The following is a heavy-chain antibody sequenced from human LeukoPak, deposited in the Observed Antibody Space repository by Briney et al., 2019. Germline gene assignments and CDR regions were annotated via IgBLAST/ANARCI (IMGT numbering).Heavy chain of an antibody. V-gene: IGHV4-59*01. CDR1: GASITSYY. D-gene: IGHD4-11*01. CDR2: FSYSGSA. CDR3: ARRLAVTGRYYFDY. Sequence: SETLSLTCTVSGASITSYYWSWIRQPPGKGLEWIGFFSYSGSANYNPSLKSRVTMSVDTSRNQFSLRLNSVTAADTAVYYCARRLAVTGRYYFDYWGQGSLVTVSS. J-gene: IGHJ4*02.